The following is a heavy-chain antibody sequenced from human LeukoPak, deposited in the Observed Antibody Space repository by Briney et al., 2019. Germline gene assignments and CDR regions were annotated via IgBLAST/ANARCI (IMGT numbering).Heavy chain of an antibody. V-gene: IGHV1-69*06. D-gene: IGHD3-22*01. J-gene: IGHJ4*02. CDR3: ARDQYYYDLQALELNY. Sequence: SVKVSCKASGGTFSSYAISWVRQAPGQGLEWMGGIIPIFGTANYAQKFQGRVTITADKSTSTAYMELRSLRSDDTAVYYCARDQYYYDLQALELNYWGQGTLVTVSS. CDR1: GGTFSSYA. CDR2: IIPIFGTA.